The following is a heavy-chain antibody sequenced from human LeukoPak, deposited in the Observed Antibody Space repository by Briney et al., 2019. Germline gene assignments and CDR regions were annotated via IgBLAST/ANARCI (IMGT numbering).Heavy chain of an antibody. V-gene: IGHV3-21*01. D-gene: IGHD4-17*01. CDR1: GFTFSGYN. J-gene: IGHJ4*02. CDR3: AYAVQIDY. CDR2: ISGSSSYI. Sequence: PGGSLRLSCAASGFTFSGYNMNWVRQAPGKGLEWVSSISGSSSYIYYADSVRGRFTISRDNAKNSLYLQMDSLRAEDTAVYFCAYAVQIDYCGQGTLVTVSS.